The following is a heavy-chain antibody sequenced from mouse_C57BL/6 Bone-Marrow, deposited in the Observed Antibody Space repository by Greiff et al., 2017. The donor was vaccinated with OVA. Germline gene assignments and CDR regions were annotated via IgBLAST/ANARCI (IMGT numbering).Heavy chain of an antibody. V-gene: IGHV1-61*01. CDR3: AGDWDVYWYFDV. CDR1: GYTFTSYW. CDR2: LYPSDSET. Sequence: QVQLQQPGAELVRPGSSVKLSCKASGYTFTSYWMDWVKQRPGQGLEWIGNLYPSDSETHYNQKFKDKATLTVDKSSSTAYMQLSSLTSEDSAVYYCAGDWDVYWYFDVWGTGTTVTVSS. D-gene: IGHD4-1*01. J-gene: IGHJ1*03.